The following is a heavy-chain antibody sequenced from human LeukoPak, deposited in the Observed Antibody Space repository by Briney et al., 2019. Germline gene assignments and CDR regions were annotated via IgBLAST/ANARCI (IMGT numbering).Heavy chain of an antibody. J-gene: IGHJ4*02. CDR3: ARGEGGRGFDY. Sequence: SETLSLTCTVSGGSISSYYWSWIRQPPGKGLGWIGYIYYSGSTNYNPSLKSRVTISVDTSKNQFSLKLSSVTAADTAVYYCARGEGGRGFDYWGQGTLVTVSS. D-gene: IGHD1-26*01. V-gene: IGHV4-59*01. CDR2: IYYSGST. CDR1: GGSISSYY.